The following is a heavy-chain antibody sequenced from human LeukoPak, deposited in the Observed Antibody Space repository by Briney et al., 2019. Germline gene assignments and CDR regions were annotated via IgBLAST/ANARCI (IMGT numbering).Heavy chain of an antibody. CDR1: GFTFSSYG. V-gene: IGHV3-30*18. J-gene: IGHJ4*02. Sequence: PGGSLRLSCAASGFTFSSYGMHWVRQAPGKGLEWVAVISYDGSNKYYADSVKGRFTISRDNSKYTLYLQMNSLRAEDTAVYYCAKDASYYCSSTSCLFDYWGQGTLDTVSS. D-gene: IGHD2-2*01. CDR2: ISYDGSNK. CDR3: AKDASYYCSSTSCLFDY.